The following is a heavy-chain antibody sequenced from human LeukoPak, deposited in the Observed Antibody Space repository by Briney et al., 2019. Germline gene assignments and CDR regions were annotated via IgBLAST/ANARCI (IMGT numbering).Heavy chain of an antibody. J-gene: IGHJ4*02. CDR2: ISSSGSTI. CDR1: GFTFSSYE. Sequence: GGSLRLSCAASGFTFSSYEMNWVRQAPGKGLEWVSYISSSGSTIYYADSVKGRFTISRDNAKNSLYLQMNSLRAEDTAVYYCARVWSYYPSGPNDYWGQGTLVTVSS. CDR3: ARVWSYYPSGPNDY. D-gene: IGHD1-26*01. V-gene: IGHV3-48*03.